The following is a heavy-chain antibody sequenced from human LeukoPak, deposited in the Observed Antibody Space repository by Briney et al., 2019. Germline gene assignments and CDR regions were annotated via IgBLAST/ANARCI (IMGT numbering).Heavy chain of an antibody. J-gene: IGHJ3*02. Sequence: SETLSLTCTVYGESFSDHYWSWIRQPPGKGLEWIGYIYYSGNTYYNPSLKSRVTISVDTSKKQFSLKLSSVTAADTAVYYCARATITMMVGIPADASDIWGQGTMVTVSS. CDR2: IYYSGNT. D-gene: IGHD3-22*01. CDR3: ARATITMMVGIPADASDI. CDR1: GESFSDHY. V-gene: IGHV4-30-4*08.